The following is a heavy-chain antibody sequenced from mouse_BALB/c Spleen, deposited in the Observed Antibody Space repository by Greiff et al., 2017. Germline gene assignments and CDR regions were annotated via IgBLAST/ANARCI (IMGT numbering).Heavy chain of an antibody. CDR1: GFTFSDYY. CDR3: ARDRYDDYYAMDD. CDR2: ISDGGSYT. J-gene: IGHJ4*01. Sequence: EVMLVESGGGLVKPGGSLKLSCAASGFTFSDYYMYWVRQTPEKRLEWVATISDGGSYTYYPDSVKGRFTISRDNAKNNLYLQMSSLKSEDTAMYYCARDRYDDYYAMDDWGQGTSVTVSS. V-gene: IGHV5-4*02. D-gene: IGHD2-14*01.